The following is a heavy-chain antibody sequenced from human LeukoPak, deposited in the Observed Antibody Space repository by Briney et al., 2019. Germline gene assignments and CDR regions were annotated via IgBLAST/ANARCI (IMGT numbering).Heavy chain of an antibody. CDR3: VRDLTTSSTAYFHH. CDR1: GFTFSSYS. V-gene: IGHV3-21*01. CDR2: ISSSSRYI. J-gene: IGHJ1*01. D-gene: IGHD3-22*01. Sequence: GGSLRLSCAASGFTFSSYSMNWVRQAPGKGPEWVSSISSSSRYIYYADSVKGRFTISRDDAKNSLFLQMNSLRVEDTAVYYCVRDLTTSSTAYFHHWGQGTLVTVSS.